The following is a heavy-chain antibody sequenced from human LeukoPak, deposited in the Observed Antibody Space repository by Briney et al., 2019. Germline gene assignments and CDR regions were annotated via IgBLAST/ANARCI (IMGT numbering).Heavy chain of an antibody. CDR1: GGTFSSYA. V-gene: IGHV1-69*13. CDR3: ATDSSAYDFWSGPDY. CDR2: IIPIFGTA. Sequence: SVKVSCKASGGTFSSYAISWVRQAPGQGLEWMGGIIPIFGTANYAQKFQGRVTITADESTSTAYMELSSLRSEDTAVYYCATDSSAYDFWSGPDYWGQGTLVTVSS. D-gene: IGHD3-3*01. J-gene: IGHJ4*02.